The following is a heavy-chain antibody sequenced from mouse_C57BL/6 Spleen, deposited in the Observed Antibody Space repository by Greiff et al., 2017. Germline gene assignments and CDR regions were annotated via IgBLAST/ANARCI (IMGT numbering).Heavy chain of an antibody. V-gene: IGHV1-72*01. J-gene: IGHJ1*03. D-gene: IGHD2-4*01. Sequence: QVQLQQPGAELVKPGASVKLSCKASGYTFTSYWMHWVKQRPGRGLEWIGRIDPNSGGTKYNEKFKSKATLTVDKSSSTAYRQLSSLTSEDSAVYDCARKGYDYDVGDWYFDVWGTGTTVTVSS. CDR2: IDPNSGGT. CDR3: ARKGYDYDVGDWYFDV. CDR1: GYTFTSYW.